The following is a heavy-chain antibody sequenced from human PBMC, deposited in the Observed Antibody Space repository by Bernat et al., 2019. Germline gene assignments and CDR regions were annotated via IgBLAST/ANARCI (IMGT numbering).Heavy chain of an antibody. CDR2: IWYDGSNK. V-gene: IGHV3-33*01. CDR1: GFTFSSYG. CDR3: ARDSTYGSGSYYPFYYYYYYGMDV. Sequence: QVQLVESGGGVVQPGRSLRLSCAASGFTFSSYGMHWVRQAPGKGLEWVAVIWYDGSNKYYADSVKGRFTIPRDNSKNTLYLQMNSLRAEDTAVYYCARDSTYGSGSYYPFYYYYYYGMDVWGQGTRSPSP. D-gene: IGHD3-10*01. J-gene: IGHJ6*02.